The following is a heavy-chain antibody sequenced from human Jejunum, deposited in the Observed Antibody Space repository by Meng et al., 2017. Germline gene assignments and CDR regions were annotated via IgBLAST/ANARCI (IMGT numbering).Heavy chain of an antibody. D-gene: IGHD5-24*01. CDR1: GDTFIGYY. CDR2: INPDNGVT. V-gene: IGHV1-2*06. J-gene: IGHJ4*02. CDR3: ARGGRDDYNVPHY. Sequence: GQLVQLGAGVKKPGASVKVSCKTSGDTFIGYYMHWVRQAPGQGLEWMGRINPDNGVTNSAQRFQGRVTMTRDTSITTAYMELNRLTSGDTAFYYCARGGRDDYNVPHYWGQGTLVTVSS.